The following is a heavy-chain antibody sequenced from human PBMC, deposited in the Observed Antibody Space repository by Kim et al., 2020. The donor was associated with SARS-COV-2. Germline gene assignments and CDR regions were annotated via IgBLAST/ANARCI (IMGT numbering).Heavy chain of an antibody. Sequence: ASVKVSCKGSGYTFTSYSMHWVRQAPGQGLEWMGWISLVDERTKYSPSFQDRVTITRDTSASTVYMALSSLRSEDTAVYYCVGDPSSARWYALKYWGQGSLVTVSS. J-gene: IGHJ4*01. CDR2: ISLVDERT. D-gene: IGHD6-13*01. V-gene: IGHV1-3*01. CDR1: GYTFTSYS. CDR3: VGDPSSARWYALKY.